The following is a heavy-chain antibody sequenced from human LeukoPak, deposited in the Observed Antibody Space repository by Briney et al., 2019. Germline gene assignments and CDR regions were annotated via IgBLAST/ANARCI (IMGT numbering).Heavy chain of an antibody. CDR2: INPSGGST. CDR1: GYTFTSYY. Sequence: ASVKVSCKASGYTFTSYYMHWVRQAPGQGLEWMGIINPSGGSTSYAQKLHGRVTMSRVTSTSTVYMKLSSLRSEDTAVYYCARGPDIVVVPAATYYYYYMDVWGKGTTVTVSS. V-gene: IGHV1-46*03. CDR3: ARGPDIVVVPAATYYYYYMDV. D-gene: IGHD2-2*01. J-gene: IGHJ6*03.